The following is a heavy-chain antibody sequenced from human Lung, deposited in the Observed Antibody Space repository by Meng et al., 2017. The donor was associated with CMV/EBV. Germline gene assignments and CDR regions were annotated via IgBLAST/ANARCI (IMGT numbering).Heavy chain of an antibody. Sequence: GGSLRLSCTASGFTFDSYGMNWVRQAPGKGLEWVSCITRRSDYIRYADSVKGRFTISRDNARNSLYLQMNSLRADDTAVYYCVRPLYGDYEGGAFDIWGQGTMVXVSS. CDR1: GFTFDSYG. CDR3: VRPLYGDYEGGAFDI. D-gene: IGHD4-17*01. CDR2: ITRRSDYI. J-gene: IGHJ3*02. V-gene: IGHV3-21*01.